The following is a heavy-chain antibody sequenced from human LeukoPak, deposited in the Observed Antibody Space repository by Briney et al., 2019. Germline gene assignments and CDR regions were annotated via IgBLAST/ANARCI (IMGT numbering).Heavy chain of an antibody. CDR1: GFTFSSYW. V-gene: IGHV3-74*01. CDR2: INTDGSST. D-gene: IGHD2-2*01. Sequence: GGSPRLSCAASGFTFSSYWMHWVRQAPGKGLVWVSRINTDGSSTNYADSVKGRFTISRDNAKNTLYLQMNSLRAEDTAVYYCAREGSTSFDYWGQGTLVTVSS. J-gene: IGHJ4*02. CDR3: AREGSTSFDY.